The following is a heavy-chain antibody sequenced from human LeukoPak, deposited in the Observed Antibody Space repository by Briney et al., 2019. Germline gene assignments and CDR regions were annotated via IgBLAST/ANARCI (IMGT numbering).Heavy chain of an antibody. V-gene: IGHV4-39*01. CDR2: IYYSGST. CDR3: ARGLSAAVDY. J-gene: IGHJ4*02. D-gene: IGHD6-13*01. CDR1: GGSISSTTYS. Sequence: SETLSLTCTVSGGSISSTTYSWGWIRQPPGKGLEWIGSIYYSGSTYYSPSLKSRLTISVDTSKNQFSLKLSSVTAADTAVYYCARGLSAAVDYWGQGTLVTVSS.